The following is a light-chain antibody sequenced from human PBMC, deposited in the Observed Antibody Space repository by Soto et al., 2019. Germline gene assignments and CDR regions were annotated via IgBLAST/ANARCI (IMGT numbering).Light chain of an antibody. CDR1: QSISDW. CDR2: KAS. V-gene: IGKV1-5*03. Sequence: DTQMTQSPSTLSASVGDRVTVTCRASQSISDWLAWYQQKPGKAPKLLIYKASILESGVPSRFSGSGSGTEFTLTISGLQPDDFASYYCQQYDSYGYTVGQGTKVDSK. CDR3: QQYDSYGYT. J-gene: IGKJ2*01.